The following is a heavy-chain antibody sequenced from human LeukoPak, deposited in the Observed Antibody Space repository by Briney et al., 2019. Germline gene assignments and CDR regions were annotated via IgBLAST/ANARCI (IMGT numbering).Heavy chain of an antibody. CDR2: INHSGST. Sequence: TSETLSLTCAVYGGSFSGYYWSWIRQPPGKGPEWIGEINHSGSTNYNPSLKSRVTISVDTSKNQFSLKLSSVTAADTAVYYCARVSLGYCSGGSCYSRVPYYYYYMDVWGKGTTVTVSS. J-gene: IGHJ6*03. CDR1: GGSFSGYY. CDR3: ARVSLGYCSGGSCYSRVPYYYYYMDV. V-gene: IGHV4-34*01. D-gene: IGHD2-15*01.